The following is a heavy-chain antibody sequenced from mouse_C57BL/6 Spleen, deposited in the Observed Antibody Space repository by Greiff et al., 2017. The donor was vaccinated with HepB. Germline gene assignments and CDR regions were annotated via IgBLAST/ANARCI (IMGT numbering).Heavy chain of an antibody. V-gene: IGHV1-82*01. CDR1: GYAFSSSW. J-gene: IGHJ2*01. Sequence: VQLQQSGPELVKPGASVKISCKASGYAFSSSWMNWVKQRPGKGLEWIGRIYPGDGDTNYNGKFKGKVTLTADKSSSTAYMQLSSLTSEDSAVYFCARGDYGSSRYFDYWGQGTTLTVSS. CDR2: IYPGDGDT. CDR3: ARGDYGSSRYFDY. D-gene: IGHD1-1*01.